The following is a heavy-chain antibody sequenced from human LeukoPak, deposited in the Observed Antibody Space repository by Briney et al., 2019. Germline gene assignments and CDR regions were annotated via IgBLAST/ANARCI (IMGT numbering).Heavy chain of an antibody. J-gene: IGHJ5*02. V-gene: IGHV4-39*07. Sequence: PSETLSFTCTVSGGSISSSRYYWGWIRQPPGKGLEWIGSIYHSGSTYYNPSLKSRVTISVDTSKNQFSLKVRSVTASDTAVYFCVRSVSNWFDPWGQGTLVTVSS. CDR3: VRSVSNWFDP. D-gene: IGHD3-16*02. CDR1: GGSISSSRYY. CDR2: IYHSGST.